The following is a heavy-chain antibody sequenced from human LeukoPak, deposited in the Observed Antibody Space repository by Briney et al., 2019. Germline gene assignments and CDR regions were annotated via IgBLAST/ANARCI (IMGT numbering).Heavy chain of an antibody. CDR2: IYYSGST. D-gene: IGHD3-22*01. J-gene: IGHJ4*02. CDR1: GGSISNYY. V-gene: IGHV4-59*01. CDR3: AGGVDTNYYDSSGYNA. Sequence: SETLSLTCTVSGGSISNYYWSWIRQPPGKGLEWIGYIYYSGSTTYNPSLESRVTISVDTSKNQFSLKLSSVTAADTAVYYCAGGVDTNYYDSSGYNAWGQGTLVTVSS.